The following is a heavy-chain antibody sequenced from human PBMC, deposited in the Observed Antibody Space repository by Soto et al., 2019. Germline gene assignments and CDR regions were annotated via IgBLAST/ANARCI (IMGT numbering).Heavy chain of an antibody. Sequence: PGGSLRLSCAASGFTFSNAWMNWVRQAPGKGLEWVGRIKSKTDGGTTDYDAPVKGRFTISRDDSKNKMYLQMNSLKTEDTAVYYCTTDPGFVRWLQLESDVWGQGTTVTVSS. D-gene: IGHD5-12*01. CDR2: IKSKTDGGTT. CDR1: GFTFSNAW. CDR3: TTDPGFVRWLQLESDV. J-gene: IGHJ6*02. V-gene: IGHV3-15*07.